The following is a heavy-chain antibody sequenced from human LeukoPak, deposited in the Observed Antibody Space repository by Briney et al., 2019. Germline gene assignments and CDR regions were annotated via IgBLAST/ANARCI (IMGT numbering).Heavy chain of an antibody. D-gene: IGHD4-17*01. CDR3: AREKVTTQRGSYMDV. V-gene: IGHV1-69*06. Sequence: GASVKVSCKASGDTFSSYAISWVRQAPGQGLEWMGRIIPIFGTANYAQKFQGRVTITADKSTSTAYMELSSLRSEDTAVYYCAREKVTTQRGSYMDVWGKGTTVTVSS. CDR2: IIPIFGTA. J-gene: IGHJ6*03. CDR1: GDTFSSYA.